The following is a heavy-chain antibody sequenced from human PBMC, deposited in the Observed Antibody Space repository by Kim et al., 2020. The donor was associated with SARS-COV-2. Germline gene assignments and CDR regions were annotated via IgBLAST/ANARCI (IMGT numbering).Heavy chain of an antibody. CDR1: GYIFTAYY. Sequence: ASVKVSCKASGYIFTAYYTHWVRQAPVQGLEWIGWVNPNTGDTDYAQKFQGRVTMTRDTSISTAYMELTRLRSDDTAIYYCARQEVTSSFDFWGQGTLVT. J-gene: IGHJ4*02. CDR2: VNPNTGDT. V-gene: IGHV1-2*02. CDR3: ARQEVTSSFDF.